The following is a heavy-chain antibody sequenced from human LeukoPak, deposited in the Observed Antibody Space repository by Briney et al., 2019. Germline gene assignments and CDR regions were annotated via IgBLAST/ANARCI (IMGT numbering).Heavy chain of an antibody. CDR2: IKHKVSAE. CDR1: RXTIGAQW. Sequence: GQSLRPSCVASRXTIGAQWMNCVSQAPGQGQEWVANIKHKVSAEDYGDSVKGRVTISRDDGRNAVSAQMNSVRAEDTAVYYCVYTNNFYHWGQGTLVVVSS. CDR3: VYTNNFYH. D-gene: IGHD3-16*01. V-gene: IGHV3-7*01. J-gene: IGHJ4*02.